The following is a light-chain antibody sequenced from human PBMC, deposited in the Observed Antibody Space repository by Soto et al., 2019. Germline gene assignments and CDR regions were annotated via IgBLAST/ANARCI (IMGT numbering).Light chain of an antibody. Sequence: QSALTQPASVSGSPGQSITISCTGTSSDVGGYNYVSWYQQHPGKAPKLMIYDVSNRPSGVSNRFSGSKSGNTASLTISGLRAEDEADYYCSSYTSSSTSCVVFGGGTKLTVL. CDR3: SSYTSSSTSCVV. V-gene: IGLV2-14*01. CDR1: SSDVGGYNY. CDR2: DVS. J-gene: IGLJ2*01.